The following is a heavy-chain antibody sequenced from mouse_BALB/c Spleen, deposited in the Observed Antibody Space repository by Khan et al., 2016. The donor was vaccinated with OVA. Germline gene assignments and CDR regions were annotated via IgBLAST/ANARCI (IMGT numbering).Heavy chain of an antibody. D-gene: IGHD2-14*01. J-gene: IGHJ4*01. CDR2: INTYTGEP. V-gene: IGHV9-3-1*01. CDR1: GFTITNYG. CDR3: ARVGYNGTMDC. Sequence: QIQLVQSGPELKKPGETVQISCKASGFTITNYGMNWVKQTPGKDLKWMGWINTYTGEPTFADDFKGRFAFSLETSASTAFLQINSLKNEDTATYFCARVGYNGTMDCWGQGTSVTVSS.